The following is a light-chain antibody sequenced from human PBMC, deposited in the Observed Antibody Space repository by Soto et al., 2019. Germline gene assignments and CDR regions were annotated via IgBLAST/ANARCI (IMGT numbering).Light chain of an antibody. CDR2: ATS. CDR3: QKYNSAPLT. V-gene: IGKV1-27*01. J-gene: IGKJ4*01. Sequence: GDRVIITCRASQGIAPYLAWFQQKPGKVPKLLIYATSTLQSGVPSRFSGSGSGTDFTLTINSLQPEDVGTYYCQKYNSAPLTFGGGTKVEIK. CDR1: QGIAPY.